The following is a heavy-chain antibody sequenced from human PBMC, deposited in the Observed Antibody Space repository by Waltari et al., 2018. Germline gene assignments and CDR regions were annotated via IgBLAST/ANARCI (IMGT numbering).Heavy chain of an antibody. D-gene: IGHD4-17*01. CDR1: GGSISGGGYS. Sequence: QLQLQESGSGLVKPSQTLSLTCAVSGGSISGGGYSWSWIRQPPGKGLEWIGYIYHSGSTYYNPSLKSRVTISVDRSKNQFSLKLSSVTAADTAVYYCARDDYGAPGAFDIWGQGTMVTVSS. J-gene: IGHJ3*02. CDR3: ARDDYGAPGAFDI. CDR2: IYHSGST. V-gene: IGHV4-30-2*01.